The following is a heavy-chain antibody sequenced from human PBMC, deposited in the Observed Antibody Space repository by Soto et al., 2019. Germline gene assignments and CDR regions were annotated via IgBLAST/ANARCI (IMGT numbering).Heavy chain of an antibody. J-gene: IGHJ6*02. CDR1: GYTFNSYG. V-gene: IGHV1-2*04. D-gene: IGHD3-3*01. CDR2: INANSGNT. Sequence: ASVKVSCKASGYTFNSYGISWVRHAPGQGLERKGWINANSGNTNYAQKFQGWVTMTRDTSISTAYMELSRLRSDDTAVYYCVRGLRFLEWLLFEGYGMDVWGQGTTVTVSS. CDR3: VRGLRFLEWLLFEGYGMDV.